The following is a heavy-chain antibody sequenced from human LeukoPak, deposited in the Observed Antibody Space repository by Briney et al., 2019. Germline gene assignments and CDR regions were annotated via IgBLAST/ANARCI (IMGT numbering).Heavy chain of an antibody. D-gene: IGHD3-9*01. CDR3: ARRGPRYDRSFDI. V-gene: IGHV4-31*03. CDR2: IYYSGST. Sequence: SETLSLTCTVSGGSISSGGYYWSWIRQPPGKGLEWIGYIYYSGSTYYNPSLKSRVTISVDTSKNQFSLKVSSVTAADTAAYYWARRGPRYDRSFDICGQGKMGSVSS. J-gene: IGHJ3*02. CDR1: GGSISSGGYY.